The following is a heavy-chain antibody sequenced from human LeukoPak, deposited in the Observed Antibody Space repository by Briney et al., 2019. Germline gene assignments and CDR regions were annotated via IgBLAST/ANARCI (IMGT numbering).Heavy chain of an antibody. D-gene: IGHD4-17*01. CDR1: GFTFSSYG. V-gene: IGHV3-30*18. CDR2: ISYDGSNK. Sequence: GRSLRLSCAASGFTFSSYGMHWVRQAPGKGLEWVAVISYDGSNKYYADSVKGRFTISRDNSKNTLYLQMNSLRAEDTAVYYCAKDNGDYVWYFDYWGQGTLVTVSS. J-gene: IGHJ4*02. CDR3: AKDNGDYVWYFDY.